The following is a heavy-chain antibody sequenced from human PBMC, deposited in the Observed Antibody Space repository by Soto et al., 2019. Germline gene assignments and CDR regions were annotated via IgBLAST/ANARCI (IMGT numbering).Heavy chain of an antibody. J-gene: IGHJ4*02. V-gene: IGHV3-21*01. CDR3: ARDGSGWSRDC. D-gene: IGHD6-19*01. Sequence: AGGSLRLSCAASGFTFGFSILNWVRQAPGKGLEWVSSISSSSDYIYYADSVKGRFTVSRDNAENALYLQMNSLRAEDTAVYYCARDGSGWSRDCWGQGTLVTVSS. CDR2: ISSSSDYI. CDR1: GFTFGFSI.